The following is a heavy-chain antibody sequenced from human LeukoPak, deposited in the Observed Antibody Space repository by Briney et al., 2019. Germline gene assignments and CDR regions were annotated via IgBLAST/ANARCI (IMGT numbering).Heavy chain of an antibody. J-gene: IGHJ4*02. CDR3: ARESGALRGYSYGH. D-gene: IGHD5-18*01. CDR2: ITSDGSNK. V-gene: IGHV3-30*04. CDR1: GFTFSSYA. Sequence: GGSLRLSCAASGFTFSSYAMHWVRQAPGKGREWVAVITSDGSNKHYGDSVKGRFTISRDNSKNTLYLQMNSLRAEDTALYYCARESGALRGYSYGHWGQGTLVTVSS.